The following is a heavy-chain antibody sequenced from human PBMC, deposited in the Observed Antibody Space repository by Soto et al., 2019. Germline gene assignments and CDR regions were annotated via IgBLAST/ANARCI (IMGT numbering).Heavy chain of an antibody. V-gene: IGHV3-74*01. Sequence: EVQLVESGGGLVQPGGSLRLSCAASGFTFSSNWMHWVRQAPGKGLVWVARINSDGTTTTYADPVKGRFTISRDNAKNTVYLQTNSLRVEDTAVYYCATVGTGSYNWFDPWGRGTLVTVSS. CDR2: INSDGTTT. D-gene: IGHD3-10*01. J-gene: IGHJ5*02. CDR3: ATVGTGSYNWFDP. CDR1: GFTFSSNW.